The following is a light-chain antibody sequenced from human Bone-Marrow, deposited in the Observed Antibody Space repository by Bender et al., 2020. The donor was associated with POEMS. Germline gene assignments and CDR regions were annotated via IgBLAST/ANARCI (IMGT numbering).Light chain of an antibody. CDR3: SSYSSINTVV. CDR1: SSDIGGYDY. V-gene: IGLV2-8*01. CDR2: EVY. J-gene: IGLJ3*02. Sequence: QSALTQPPSASGSPGQSVTISCTGSSSDIGGYDYVSWYQQHPGKAPKLITYEVYKRPSGVPDRFSGSKSGNTASLTISGLQAEDEADYYCSSYSSINTVVFGGGTKVTVL.